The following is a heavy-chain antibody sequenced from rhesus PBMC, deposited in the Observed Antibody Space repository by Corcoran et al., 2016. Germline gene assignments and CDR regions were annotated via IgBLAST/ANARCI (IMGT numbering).Heavy chain of an antibody. V-gene: IGHV3S16*01. J-gene: IGHJ5-2*02. CDR1: GFTFSSYG. CDR2: ISSASCYI. D-gene: IGHD6-25*01. CDR3: TRVGSWPGSLDV. Sequence: EVQLVESGGGLVQPGGSLRLSCAASGFTFSSYGMSWVRQAPGKGRGWVSSISSASCYISYADSVKCLFTISRDNAKNALSLQMNSLRAEDTAVYYCTRVGSWPGSLDVWGRGVLVTVSS.